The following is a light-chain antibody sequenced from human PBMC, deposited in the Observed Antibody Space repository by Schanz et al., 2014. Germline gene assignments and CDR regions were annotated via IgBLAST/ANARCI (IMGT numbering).Light chain of an antibody. CDR1: QSIRGR. Sequence: DIQMTQSPSTLSASVGDRVTITCRASQSIRGRLAWYQQKPGKAPKLLIYAASTLQSGVPSRFSGSGSGTDFTLTISSLQPEDFATYYCQQSYSTPPYTFGQGTKLEIK. V-gene: IGKV1-39*01. CDR2: AAS. CDR3: QQSYSTPPYT. J-gene: IGKJ2*01.